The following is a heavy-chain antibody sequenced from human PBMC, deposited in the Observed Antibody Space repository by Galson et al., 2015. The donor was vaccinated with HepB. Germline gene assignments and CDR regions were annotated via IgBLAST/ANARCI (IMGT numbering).Heavy chain of an antibody. J-gene: IGHJ4*02. CDR2: ISHDGKHQ. D-gene: IGHD1-26*01. CDR1: GFKFTDFA. V-gene: IGHV3-30*03. Sequence: SLRLSCATSGFKFTDFAMHWVRQAPGKGLEWVAIISHDGKHQYYADSVRDRFTISRDVSKNTLYLQMSSLRTDDTAIYYCARDPDDTEGYYMTFEYWGQGSLVTVSS. CDR3: ARDPDDTEGYYMTFEY.